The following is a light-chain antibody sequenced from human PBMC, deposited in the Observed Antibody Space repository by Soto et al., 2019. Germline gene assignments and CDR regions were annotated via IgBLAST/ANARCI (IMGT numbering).Light chain of an antibody. CDR1: QSISYW. CDR2: KAS. V-gene: IGKV1-5*03. J-gene: IGKJ1*01. Sequence: DIQMTQSPSTLSASVGDRVTITCRASQSISYWLAWYQQKPGKAPNLLIYKASSLESGVPSRFSGSGSGTEFTLTIISLQPDDFATYYCQQNNTYWTFGQGTKVEIK. CDR3: QQNNTYWT.